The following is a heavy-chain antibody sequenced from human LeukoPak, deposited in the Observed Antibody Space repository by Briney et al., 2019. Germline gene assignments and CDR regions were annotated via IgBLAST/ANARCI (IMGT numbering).Heavy chain of an antibody. CDR1: GFTFSNSG. V-gene: IGHV3-33*01. Sequence: PGGSLRLPCVASGFTFSNSGMHWVRQAPGKGLEWVAVIWYDGGKKYSADSVKGRFTISRDNSKNTLYLQMNSLRVEDTAVYYCARDWDLRRIPCMDVWGQGTTVTVSS. D-gene: IGHD2-15*01. CDR3: ARDWDLRRIPCMDV. CDR2: IWYDGGKK. J-gene: IGHJ6*02.